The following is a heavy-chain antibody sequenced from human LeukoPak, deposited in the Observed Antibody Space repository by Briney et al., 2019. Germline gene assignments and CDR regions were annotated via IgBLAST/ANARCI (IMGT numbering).Heavy chain of an antibody. D-gene: IGHD2-2*01. CDR3: AGGSTSAYYYYMDV. Sequence: SETLSLTCTVSGGSISSYYWSWIRQPAGKGLEWIGRIYTSGSTNYNPSLKSRVTMSVDTSKNQFSLKLSSVTAADTAVYYCAGGSTSAYYYYMDVWSKGTTVTVSS. CDR2: IYTSGST. CDR1: GGSISSYY. V-gene: IGHV4-4*07. J-gene: IGHJ6*03.